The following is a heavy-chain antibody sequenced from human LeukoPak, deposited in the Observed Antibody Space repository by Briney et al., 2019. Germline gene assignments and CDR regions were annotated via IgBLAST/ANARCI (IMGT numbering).Heavy chain of an antibody. D-gene: IGHD2-15*01. V-gene: IGHV1-18*01. Sequence: ASVNVSCKASGYTLTSYGISWVRQAPGQGLEWMGWISAYNGNTNYAQKLQGRVTMTTDTSTSTAYMELRSLRSDDTAVYYCARDDCSGGSCLAWGAPFDYWGQGTLVTVSS. CDR2: ISAYNGNT. CDR3: ARDDCSGGSCLAWGAPFDY. J-gene: IGHJ4*02. CDR1: GYTLTSYG.